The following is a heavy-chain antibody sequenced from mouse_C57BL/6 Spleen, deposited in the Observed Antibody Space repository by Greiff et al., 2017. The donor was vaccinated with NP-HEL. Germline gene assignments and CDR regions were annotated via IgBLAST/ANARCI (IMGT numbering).Heavy chain of an antibody. CDR1: GYTFTDYN. CDR3: ARAAQATPWFAY. D-gene: IGHD3-2*02. Sequence: LQLQQSGPELVKPGASVKMSCKASGYTFTDYNMHWVKQSHGKSLEWIGYINPNNGGTSYNQKFKGKATLTVNKSSSTAYMELRSLTSEDSAVYYCARAAQATPWFAYWGQGTLVTVSA. V-gene: IGHV1-22*01. J-gene: IGHJ3*01. CDR2: INPNNGGT.